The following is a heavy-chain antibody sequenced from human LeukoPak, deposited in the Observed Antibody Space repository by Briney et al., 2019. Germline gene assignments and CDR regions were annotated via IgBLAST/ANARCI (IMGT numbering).Heavy chain of an antibody. CDR1: GFTFSSYG. D-gene: IGHD1-7*01. J-gene: IGHJ4*02. CDR3: ARDRGTNGNYHRGYFDY. Sequence: GRSLRLSCAASGFTFSSYGMHWVRQAPGKGLEWVAIIWYDGSNKYYVDSVKGRFTISRDNSKNTLYLQMNSLRADDTAVYYCARDRGTNGNYHRGYFDYWGQGTLVTVSS. V-gene: IGHV3-33*01. CDR2: IWYDGSNK.